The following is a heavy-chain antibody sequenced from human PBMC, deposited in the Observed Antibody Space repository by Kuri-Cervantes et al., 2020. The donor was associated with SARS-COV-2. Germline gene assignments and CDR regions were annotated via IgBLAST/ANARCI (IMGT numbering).Heavy chain of an antibody. J-gene: IGHJ2*01. D-gene: IGHD6-19*01. CDR1: GFSLSTSGVG. Sequence: SGPTLVKPTQTLTLTCTFSGFSLSTSGVGVSWIRQPPGKALEWLAHIFSNDEKSYSTSLKSRLTISKDTSKSQVVLTMTNMDPVDTATYYCARMLKGWLTFYWYFDLWGRGTLVTVSS. CDR3: ARMLKGWLTFYWYFDL. CDR2: IFSNDEK. V-gene: IGHV2-26*01.